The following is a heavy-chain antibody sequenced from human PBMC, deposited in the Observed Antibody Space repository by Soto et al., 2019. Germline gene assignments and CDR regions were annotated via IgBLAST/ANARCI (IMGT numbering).Heavy chain of an antibody. D-gene: IGHD6-6*01. CDR3: ARGGSAAPVDH. Sequence: PXETLALPCAVYGGSFSGYYWSWIRQPPGKGLDWIGEINHSGSTNYNPSLKSRVTISVDTSKNQFSLKLSSVTAADTAVYYCARGGSAAPVDHWGQGPLVTVSS. V-gene: IGHV4-34*01. CDR2: INHSGST. J-gene: IGHJ1*01. CDR1: GGSFSGYY.